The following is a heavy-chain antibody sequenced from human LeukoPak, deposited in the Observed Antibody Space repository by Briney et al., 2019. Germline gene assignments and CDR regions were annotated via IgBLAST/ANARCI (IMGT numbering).Heavy chain of an antibody. CDR2: IYYSGST. Sequence: SETLSLTCTVSGGSISSYYWSWVRQPPGQGLEWIGYIYYSGSTKYKPSLKSRVTISVDTSKNQFSLKLSSVTAADTAVYYCARGRFLDAFDIWGQGTMVTVSS. V-gene: IGHV4-59*01. CDR3: ARGRFLDAFDI. J-gene: IGHJ3*02. CDR1: GGSISSYY. D-gene: IGHD3-3*01.